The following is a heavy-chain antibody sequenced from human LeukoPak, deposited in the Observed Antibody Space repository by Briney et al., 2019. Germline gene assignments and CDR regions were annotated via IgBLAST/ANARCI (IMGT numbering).Heavy chain of an antibody. J-gene: IGHJ3*02. CDR2: IYTSGST. D-gene: IGHD3-16*01. V-gene: IGHV4-4*07. CDR3: ARGLVWRFLLDSRRDSFDI. Sequence: SETLSLTCTVSGGSNSNSYWSWIRQPAGKGLEWIGRIYTSGSTNYNPSLKSRVTMSIDTSKNQFSLKLRSVTAADTAVYYCARGLVWRFLLDSRRDSFDIWGQGTTITVSS. CDR1: GGSNSNSY.